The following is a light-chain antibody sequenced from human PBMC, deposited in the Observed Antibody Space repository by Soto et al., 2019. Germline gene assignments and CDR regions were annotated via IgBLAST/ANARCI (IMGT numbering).Light chain of an antibody. V-gene: IGKV3-20*01. CDR1: QSVSSSY. Sequence: EIVLTQSPGTLSLSPGERATLSCRASQSVSSSYLAWYQQRPGQAPRLLIYVASNRATGTPDRFSGSGSGTDFTLTISRQEPEDFAVYYCQQYGSSPITFGQGTRLEIK. CDR2: VAS. CDR3: QQYGSSPIT. J-gene: IGKJ5*01.